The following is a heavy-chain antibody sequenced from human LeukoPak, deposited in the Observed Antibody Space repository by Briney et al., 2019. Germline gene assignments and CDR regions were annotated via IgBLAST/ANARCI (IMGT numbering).Heavy chain of an antibody. CDR1: GFTFSSYA. D-gene: IGHD3-22*01. J-gene: IGHJ4*02. V-gene: IGHV3-30-3*01. CDR2: ISYDGSNK. Sequence: PGRSLRLSCAASGFTFSSYAMHWVRQAPGKGLEWVAVISYDGSNKYYADSVKGRFTISRDSSKNTLYLQMNSLRAEDTAVYYCARDPSSGYYYYFDYWGQGTLDTVSS. CDR3: ARDPSSGYYYYFDY.